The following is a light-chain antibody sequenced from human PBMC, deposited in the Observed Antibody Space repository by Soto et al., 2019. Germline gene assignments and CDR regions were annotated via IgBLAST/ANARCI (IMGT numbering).Light chain of an antibody. CDR1: QSVSSSY. Sequence: EIVLTQSPGALSLSPGARATLSCRASQSVSSSYLAWYQQKPGQAPRLLIYGASSRATGIPDRFSGSGSGTDFTLTISRLEPEDFAVYYCQQYVSSPRTFGQGTKLEIK. CDR2: GAS. V-gene: IGKV3-20*01. J-gene: IGKJ2*01. CDR3: QQYVSSPRT.